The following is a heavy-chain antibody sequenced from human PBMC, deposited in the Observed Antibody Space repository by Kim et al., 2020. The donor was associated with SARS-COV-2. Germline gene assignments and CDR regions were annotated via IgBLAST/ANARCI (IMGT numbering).Heavy chain of an antibody. D-gene: IGHD1-1*01. CDR2: ISGSGGST. J-gene: IGHJ5*02. V-gene: IGHV3-23*01. CDR1: GFTFSSYA. CDR3: AKEGLPELEPDGDWFDP. Sequence: GGSLRLSCAASGFTFSSYAMRWVRQAPGKGLEWVSAISGSGGSTYYADSVKGRFTISRDNSKNTLYLQMNSLRAEDTAVYYCAKEGLPELEPDGDWFDPWGQGTLVTVSS.